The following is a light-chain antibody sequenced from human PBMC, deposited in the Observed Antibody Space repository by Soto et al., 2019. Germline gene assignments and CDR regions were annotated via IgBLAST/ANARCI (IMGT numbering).Light chain of an antibody. Sequence: EVVLTQSPATLTLSPGERATLSCRASQSISITLAWYQQKPGQAPRLLIYALSNRATGIPARFSGSGSGTDFTLTISSLEPEDFAVSYCQDRSGLITLGGGTKVEIK. CDR1: QSISIT. CDR2: ALS. V-gene: IGKV3-11*01. J-gene: IGKJ4*01. CDR3: QDRSGLIT.